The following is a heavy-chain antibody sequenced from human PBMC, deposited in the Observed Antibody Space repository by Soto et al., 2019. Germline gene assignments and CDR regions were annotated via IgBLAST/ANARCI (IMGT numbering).Heavy chain of an antibody. Sequence: SETLSLTCTVSGGSMNAHFWSWIRQSAGKGLEWIGHIYISGTTMYNPSLKSRVTMSVDPPKNQLSLKLTSVTAADTAVYYCARINGGSPDFWGRGTLVTVS. V-gene: IGHV4-4*07. D-gene: IGHD2-15*01. CDR2: IYISGTT. CDR3: ARINGGSPDF. CDR1: GGSMNAHF. J-gene: IGHJ4*02.